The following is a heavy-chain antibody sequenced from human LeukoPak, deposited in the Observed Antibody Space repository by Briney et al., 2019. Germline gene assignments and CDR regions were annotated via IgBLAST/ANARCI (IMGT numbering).Heavy chain of an antibody. J-gene: IGHJ4*02. CDR3: ARLIAVAGTFDY. D-gene: IGHD6-19*01. CDR2: ISSSSSYI. Sequence: NPGGSLRLSCAASGFTFSSYSMNWVRQAPGKGLEWVSSISSSSSYIYYADSVEGRFTISRDNAKNSLYLQMNSLRAEDTAVYYCARLIAVAGTFDYWGQGTLVTVSS. CDR1: GFTFSSYS. V-gene: IGHV3-21*01.